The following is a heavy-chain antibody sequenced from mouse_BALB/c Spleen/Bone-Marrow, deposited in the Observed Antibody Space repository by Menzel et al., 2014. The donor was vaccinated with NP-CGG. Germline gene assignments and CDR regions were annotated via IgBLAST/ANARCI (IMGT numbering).Heavy chain of an antibody. CDR2: IRSKSNNYAT. D-gene: IGHD1-1*01. J-gene: IGHJ4*01. Sequence: EVQLVESGGGLVQPKGSLKLSCAASGFTFNTYAMNWVRQAPGKGLEWVARIRSKSNNYATYYADSVKDRFTISRDDSQSMLYLQMNNLKTEDTAMYYCVRHSYYYGSSYYAMDYWGQGTSVTVSS. CDR3: VRHSYYYGSSYYAMDY. V-gene: IGHV10-1*02. CDR1: GFTFNTYA.